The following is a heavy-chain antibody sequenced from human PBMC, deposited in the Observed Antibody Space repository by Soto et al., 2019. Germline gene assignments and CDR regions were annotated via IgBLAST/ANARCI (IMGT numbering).Heavy chain of an antibody. CDR2: IIPIFGTE. Sequence: QVQLVQSGAEVKKPGSSVKVSCKASGGTFSSYAITWVRQAPGQGLEWMGRIIPIFGTEKYNQKFQGRVTIPADEYTSTAYMEPSSLRSEDTAVYYCARNVYSSTFYFYGMDVWGQGTTVTVSS. V-gene: IGHV1-69*01. D-gene: IGHD6-13*01. CDR3: ARNVYSSTFYFYGMDV. J-gene: IGHJ6*02. CDR1: GGTFSSYA.